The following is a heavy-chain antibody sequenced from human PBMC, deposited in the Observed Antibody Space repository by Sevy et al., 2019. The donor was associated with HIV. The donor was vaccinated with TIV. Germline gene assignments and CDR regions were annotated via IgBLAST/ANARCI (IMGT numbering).Heavy chain of an antibody. D-gene: IGHD5-18*01. Sequence: GGSLRLSCAASGFTFSSYSMNWVRQAPGKGLEWVSSISSSSSYIYYADSVKGRFTISRDNAKNSLYLQMNSLRAEDTAVYYCASPLDIAMVTGYWGQGTLVTVSS. CDR2: ISSSSSYI. J-gene: IGHJ4*02. CDR1: GFTFSSYS. CDR3: ASPLDIAMVTGY. V-gene: IGHV3-21*01.